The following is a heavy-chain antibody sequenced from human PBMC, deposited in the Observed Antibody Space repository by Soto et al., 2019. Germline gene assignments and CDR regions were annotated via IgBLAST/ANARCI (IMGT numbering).Heavy chain of an antibody. V-gene: IGHV1-46*01. Sequence: ASVKVSCKTSGYTFIGYYIHWVRRAPGQGLEWMGIINPSGGSTSYAQKFQGRVTMTRDTSTSTVYMELSSLRSEDTAMYYCARKDGSGKGYRKDVWGQGNTGTVS. CDR3: ARKDGSGKGYRKDV. CDR1: GYTFIGYY. CDR2: INPSGGST. J-gene: IGHJ6*02. D-gene: IGHD3-10*01.